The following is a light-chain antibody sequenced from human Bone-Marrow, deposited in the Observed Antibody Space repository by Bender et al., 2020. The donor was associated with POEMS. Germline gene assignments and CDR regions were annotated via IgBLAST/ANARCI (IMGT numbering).Light chain of an antibody. Sequence: QSALTQPASVSGSPGQSITISCTGTSSDVGTFNLVSWYQQYPGKGPKLLIYAVNKRPSGVSNRFSGSKSGNTASLTISGLQAEDEADYYCCSFATSSTWVFGGGTKLTVL. CDR3: CSFATSSTWV. CDR2: AVN. CDR1: SSDVGTFNL. V-gene: IGLV2-23*02. J-gene: IGLJ3*02.